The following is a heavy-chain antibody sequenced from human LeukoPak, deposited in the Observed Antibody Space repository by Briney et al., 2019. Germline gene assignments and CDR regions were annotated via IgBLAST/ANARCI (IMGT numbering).Heavy chain of an antibody. D-gene: IGHD5-12*01. Sequence: SVKVSCKASGGTFSSYAISWVRQAPGQGLEWMGRIIPVLGVANSAQKFQGTVTITADKSTGTVDMELSSLRSEDTAVYYCARGPHGNSGYDHFDSWGQGTLVTVSS. CDR3: ARGPHGNSGYDHFDS. CDR2: IIPVLGVA. J-gene: IGHJ4*02. CDR1: GGTFSSYA. V-gene: IGHV1-69*04.